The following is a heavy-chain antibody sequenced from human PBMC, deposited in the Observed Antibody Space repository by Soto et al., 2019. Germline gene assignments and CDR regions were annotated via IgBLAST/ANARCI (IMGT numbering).Heavy chain of an antibody. J-gene: IGHJ3*02. CDR1: GFIFEDYA. D-gene: IGHD3-10*01. Sequence: EVQVVESGGGLVQPGRSLRLSCAASGFIFEDYAMHWVRQAPGKGLELVSGISLHSGSIDYADCVTGRFTISRDNAKNSLYLQVNNLRAADTALYYCARGPSYGLGSYVLFDAFDTWGQGTRVTVSS. CDR2: ISLHSGSI. V-gene: IGHV3-9*01. CDR3: ARGPSYGLGSYVLFDAFDT.